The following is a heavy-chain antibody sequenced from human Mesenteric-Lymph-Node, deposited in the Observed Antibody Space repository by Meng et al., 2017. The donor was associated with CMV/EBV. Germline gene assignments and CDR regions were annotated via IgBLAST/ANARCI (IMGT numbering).Heavy chain of an antibody. J-gene: IGHJ4*02. V-gene: IGHV3-53*01. CDR2: IYSGGST. D-gene: IGHD1-26*01. Sequence: LSCAASGFSVSRNYMSWVRQAPGKGLEWVSVIYSGGSTYYADSVKGRFTISRDNSKNTLYLQMNSLRAEDTAVYYCARGATIPEFFDYWGQGTLVTVSS. CDR3: ARGATIPEFFDY. CDR1: GFSVSRNY.